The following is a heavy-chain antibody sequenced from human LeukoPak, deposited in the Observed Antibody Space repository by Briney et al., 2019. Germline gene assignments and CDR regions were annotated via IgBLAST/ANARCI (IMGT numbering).Heavy chain of an antibody. CDR2: ISSSGTTI. D-gene: IGHD6-13*01. CDR1: GFTFSSYE. V-gene: IGHV3-48*03. J-gene: IGHJ4*02. CDR3: ARDFVAAAGIDF. Sequence: GESLRLSCATSGFTFSSYEMNWVRQAPGKGLEWVSYISSSGTTINYADSVKGRFTISRDNSKNSLFLQMNSLRAEDTAVYYCARDFVAAAGIDFWGQGTLVTVSS.